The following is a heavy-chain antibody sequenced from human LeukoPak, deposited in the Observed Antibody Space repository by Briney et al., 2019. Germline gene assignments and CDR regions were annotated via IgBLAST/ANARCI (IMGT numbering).Heavy chain of an antibody. CDR3: ARAGITQYSGYGAGL. CDR2: ISDSGGRT. V-gene: IGHV3-23*01. D-gene: IGHD5-12*01. Sequence: PGGSLRLSCAASGFTFSSYAMSWVRQAPGKGLEWVSSISDSGGRTYYADSVKGRFTISRDNAKNSLYLQMNSLRAEDTAVYYCARAGITQYSGYGAGLWGQGTLVTVSS. J-gene: IGHJ4*02. CDR1: GFTFSSYA.